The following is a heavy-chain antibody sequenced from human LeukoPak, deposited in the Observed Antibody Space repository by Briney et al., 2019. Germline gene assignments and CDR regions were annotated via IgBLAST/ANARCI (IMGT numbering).Heavy chain of an antibody. Sequence: GGPLRLSCAASGFTVSSNYMSWVRQAPGKGLEWVSVIYSGGSTYYADSVKGRFTISRDNSKNTLYLQMNSLRAEDTAVYYCARASALGTVTPYYGMDVWGQGTTVTVSS. CDR3: ARASALGTVTPYYGMDV. V-gene: IGHV3-53*01. D-gene: IGHD4-17*01. CDR2: IYSGGST. CDR1: GFTVSSNY. J-gene: IGHJ6*02.